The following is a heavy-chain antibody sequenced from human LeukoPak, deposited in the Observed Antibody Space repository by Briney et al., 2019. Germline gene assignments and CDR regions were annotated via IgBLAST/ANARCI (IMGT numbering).Heavy chain of an antibody. D-gene: IGHD3-10*02. Sequence: SETLSLTCSVPGGSTSDYYWNWIRQPAGQGLEWLGRIYYTGNTAYNPSLESRLTMSLDTAKNQFSLKVTSVTAADTAVYYCARGGTLFTYFDSWGQGTLVTVSS. V-gene: IGHV4-4*07. CDR2: IYYTGNT. J-gene: IGHJ4*02. CDR3: ARGGTLFTYFDS. CDR1: GGSTSDYY.